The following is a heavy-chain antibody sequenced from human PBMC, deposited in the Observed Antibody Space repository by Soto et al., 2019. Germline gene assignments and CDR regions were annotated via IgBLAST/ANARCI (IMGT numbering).Heavy chain of an antibody. J-gene: IGHJ3*02. Sequence: PSETLSLTCTVSGGSISSGGYYWSWIRQHPGKGLEWIGYIYYSGSTYYNPSLKSRVTISVDTSKNQFSLKLSSVTAADTAVYYCARVKAQYYYGSGSFHAFDIWGQGTMVTVSS. D-gene: IGHD3-10*01. CDR2: IYYSGST. V-gene: IGHV4-31*03. CDR3: ARVKAQYYYGSGSFHAFDI. CDR1: GGSISSGGYY.